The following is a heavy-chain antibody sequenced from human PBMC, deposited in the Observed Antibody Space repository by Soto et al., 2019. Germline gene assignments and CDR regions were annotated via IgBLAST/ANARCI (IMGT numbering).Heavy chain of an antibody. Sequence: SETLSLTCTVSGGSISGYYWSWIRQPPGKGLEWIGYMYNTGSTVYNPSFKSRVIISVDTSKNQFSLKLNSVTAADTAVYYCARDLWGYCGTDCYPLDVWGQGTTV. J-gene: IGHJ6*02. CDR1: GGSISGYY. CDR2: MYNTGST. V-gene: IGHV4-59*01. D-gene: IGHD2-21*02. CDR3: ARDLWGYCGTDCYPLDV.